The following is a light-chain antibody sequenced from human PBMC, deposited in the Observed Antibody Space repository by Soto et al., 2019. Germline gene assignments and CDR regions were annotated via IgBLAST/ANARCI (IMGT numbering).Light chain of an antibody. CDR3: QQYGNSPIT. Sequence: EVVLTQSPGTLSLSRGERATLSCRASERIYSAYLGWYQQKPGQAPRLLIYGTSSRATGIPDRFSGSGSGTDFTLTISRLEPEDFAVYYCQQYGNSPITFGQGTRLEFK. J-gene: IGKJ5*01. CDR1: ERIYSAY. CDR2: GTS. V-gene: IGKV3-20*01.